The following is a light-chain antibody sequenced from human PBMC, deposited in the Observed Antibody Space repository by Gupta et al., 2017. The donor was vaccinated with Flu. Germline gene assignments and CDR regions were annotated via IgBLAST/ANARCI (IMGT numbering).Light chain of an antibody. CDR3: QQRSNWPPPT. J-gene: IGKJ4*01. CDR2: DAS. Sequence: ATLSLSPGERATLSCRASQSVSSYLAWYQQKPGQAPRLLIFDASNRATGIPARFSGSGSGTDFTLTISSLEPEDFAVYYCQQRSNWPPPTFGGGTKVEIK. CDR1: QSVSSY. V-gene: IGKV3-11*01.